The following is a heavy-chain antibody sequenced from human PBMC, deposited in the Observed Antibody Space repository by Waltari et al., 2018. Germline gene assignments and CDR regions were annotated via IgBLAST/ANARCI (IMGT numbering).Heavy chain of an antibody. Sequence: EVQLVESGGGLVQPGGSLRLSCAASGFTFSSYEMNWVRQAPGKGLEWVSYISSSGSTIYYADAVKGRFTISGDNAKNSLYLQMNSLRAEDTAVYYCARTGYSNYRFDYWGQGTLVTVSS. CDR1: GFTFSSYE. CDR3: ARTGYSNYRFDY. CDR2: ISSSGSTI. V-gene: IGHV3-48*03. D-gene: IGHD4-4*01. J-gene: IGHJ4*02.